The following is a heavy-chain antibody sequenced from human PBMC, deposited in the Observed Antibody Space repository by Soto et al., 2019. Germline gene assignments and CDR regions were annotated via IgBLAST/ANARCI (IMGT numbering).Heavy chain of an antibody. D-gene: IGHD3-3*01. CDR3: VRALGSRFMEWPRFDP. V-gene: IGHV4-30-4*01. CDR2: ISYRGTT. CDR1: GASISSGDYY. J-gene: IGHJ5*02. Sequence: QVQLQETGPGLVKPSQTLSLTCTVSGASISSGDYYWSWIRQPPGKGLEWIVHISYRGTTTYNPSLKSRVTMSVDTSKNQFSLKLNSVNAADTAVYYCVRALGSRFMEWPRFDPWGQGTLVTVSS.